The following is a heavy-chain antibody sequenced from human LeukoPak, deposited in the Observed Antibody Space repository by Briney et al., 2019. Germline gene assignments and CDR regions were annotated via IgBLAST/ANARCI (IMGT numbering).Heavy chain of an antibody. V-gene: IGHV3-30-3*01. Sequence: GRSLRLSCAASGFTFSSYAMHWARQAPGKGLEWVAVISYDGSNKYYADSVKGRFTISRDNSKNTLYLQMNSLRAEDTAVYYCARGPIVGATSYFDYWGQGTLVTVSS. CDR3: ARGPIVGATSYFDY. CDR1: GFTFSSYA. CDR2: ISYDGSNK. J-gene: IGHJ4*02. D-gene: IGHD1-26*01.